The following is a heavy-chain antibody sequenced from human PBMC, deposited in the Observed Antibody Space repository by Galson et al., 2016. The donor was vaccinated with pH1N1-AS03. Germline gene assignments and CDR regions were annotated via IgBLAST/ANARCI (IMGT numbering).Heavy chain of an antibody. D-gene: IGHD5-24*01. V-gene: IGHV1-46*01. J-gene: IGHJ4*02. CDR1: GYTFTNYF. Sequence: SVKVSCKASGYTFTNYFMHWVRQAPGQGLEWMGVINPSGGTTRYAQKFQGRVTMTRDTSTSTVYMELSRLRSADTAVYYCATTPAEMATISFDYWGQGTLVTVSS. CDR3: ATTPAEMATISFDY. CDR2: INPSGGTT.